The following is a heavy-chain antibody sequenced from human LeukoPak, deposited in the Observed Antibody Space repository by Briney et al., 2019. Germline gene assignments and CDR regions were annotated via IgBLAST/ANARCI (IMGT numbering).Heavy chain of an antibody. CDR3: ARAPPYYYDSSGQFDY. V-gene: IGHV1-69*13. J-gene: IGHJ4*02. CDR1: GGTFSSYA. D-gene: IGHD3-22*01. CDR2: IIPIFGTA. Sequence: SVKVSCKASGGTFSSYAISWVRQAPGQGLEWMGGIIPIFGTANYAQKFQGRVTITADESTSTAYMELSSLRSEDTAVYYCARAPPYYYDSSGQFDYWGQGTLVTVSS.